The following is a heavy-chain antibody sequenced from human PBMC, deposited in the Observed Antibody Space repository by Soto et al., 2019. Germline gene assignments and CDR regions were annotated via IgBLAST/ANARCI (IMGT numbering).Heavy chain of an antibody. Sequence: GGSLRLSCAASGFTFSSYAMIWVRQAPGKGLEWVSAISGSGGSTYYADSVKGRFTISRDNSKNTLYLQMNSLRAEDTAVYYCAKDTRIPGARRGVFDYWGQGTLVTVSS. D-gene: IGHD2-2*01. V-gene: IGHV3-23*01. J-gene: IGHJ4*02. CDR1: GFTFSSYA. CDR3: AKDTRIPGARRGVFDY. CDR2: ISGSGGST.